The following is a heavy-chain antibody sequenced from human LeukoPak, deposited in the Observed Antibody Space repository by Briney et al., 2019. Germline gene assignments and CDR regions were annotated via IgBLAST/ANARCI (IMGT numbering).Heavy chain of an antibody. V-gene: IGHV3-23*01. Sequence: GGSLRLSCAAPGFTFSSYAMSWVRQAPGKGLEWVSAISGSGGSTYYADSVKGRFTISRDNSKNTLYLQMNSLRAEDTAVYYCATHPRGYSYGYTFYYFDYWGQGTLVTVSS. CDR1: GFTFSSYA. D-gene: IGHD5-18*01. CDR3: ATHPRGYSYGYTFYYFDY. CDR2: ISGSGGST. J-gene: IGHJ4*02.